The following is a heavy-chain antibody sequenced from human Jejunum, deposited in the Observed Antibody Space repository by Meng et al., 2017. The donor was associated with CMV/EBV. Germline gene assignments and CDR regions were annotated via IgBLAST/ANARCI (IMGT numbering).Heavy chain of an antibody. V-gene: IGHV3-15*01. Sequence: SGFTFSNAWMSWVRQAPGKGLEWVGRIKSKTDGGTTDYAAPVKGRFTISRDDSKNTLYLQMNSLKTEDTAVYYCTTDPLPAAVVDYWGQGTLVTVSS. CDR3: TTDPLPAAVVDY. CDR2: IKSKTDGGTT. CDR1: GFTFSNAW. J-gene: IGHJ4*02. D-gene: IGHD6-13*01.